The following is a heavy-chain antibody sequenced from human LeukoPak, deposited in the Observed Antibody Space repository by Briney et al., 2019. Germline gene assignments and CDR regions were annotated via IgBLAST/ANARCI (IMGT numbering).Heavy chain of an antibody. V-gene: IGHV3-30-3*01. CDR3: ARDRIAAAGPSFLFNY. Sequence: GGSLRLSCAASGFTFSSYAMHWVRQAPGKGLEWVAVISYDGSNKYYADSGKGRFTISRDNSKNTLYLQMNSLRAEDTAVYYCARDRIAAAGPSFLFNYWGQGTLVTVSS. CDR2: ISYDGSNK. CDR1: GFTFSSYA. J-gene: IGHJ4*02. D-gene: IGHD6-13*01.